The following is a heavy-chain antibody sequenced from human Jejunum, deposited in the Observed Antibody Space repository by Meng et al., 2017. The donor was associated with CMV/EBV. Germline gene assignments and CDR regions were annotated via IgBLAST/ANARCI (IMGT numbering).Heavy chain of an antibody. V-gene: IGHV4-4*07. CDR3: ARGESRGYYYFDY. Sequence: VHPQAPGPGLVMPSETLSLTCSVSGDSINNHFWSWIRQPAGKKLEWIGRISSSGNTNYTPSFKSRVIMSLDTSNNQFFLKLTSVTAADTALYYCARGESRGYYYFDYWGQGSLVTVSS. CDR2: ISSSGNT. D-gene: IGHD3-22*01. J-gene: IGHJ4*02. CDR1: GDSINNHF.